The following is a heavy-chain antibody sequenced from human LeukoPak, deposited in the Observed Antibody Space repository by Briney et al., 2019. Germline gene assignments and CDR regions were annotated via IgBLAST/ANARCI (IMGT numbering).Heavy chain of an antibody. D-gene: IGHD3-9*01. J-gene: IGHJ4*02. V-gene: IGHV1-24*01. Sequence: ASVKVSCKVSGYTLTELSMHWVRQAPGKGLEWMGGFDPEDGETIYAQKFQGRVTMTEDTSTDTAYMELSSLRSEDTAVYYCATTGYYDILTGYRAFDYWGQGTLVTVSP. CDR1: GYTLTELS. CDR2: FDPEDGET. CDR3: ATTGYYDILTGYRAFDY.